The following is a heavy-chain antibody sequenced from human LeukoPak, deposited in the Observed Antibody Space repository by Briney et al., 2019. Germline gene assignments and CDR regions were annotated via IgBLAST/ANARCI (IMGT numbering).Heavy chain of an antibody. CDR3: ARGEWELGVYAFDI. CDR1: GYTFTGYY. Sequence: ASVKVSCKASGYTFTGYYMHWVRQAPGRGLEWMGWINPNSGGTNYAQKFQGRVTMTRDTSISTAYMELSRLRSDDTAVYYCARGEWELGVYAFDIWGQGTMVTVSS. CDR2: INPNSGGT. V-gene: IGHV1-2*02. J-gene: IGHJ3*02. D-gene: IGHD1-26*01.